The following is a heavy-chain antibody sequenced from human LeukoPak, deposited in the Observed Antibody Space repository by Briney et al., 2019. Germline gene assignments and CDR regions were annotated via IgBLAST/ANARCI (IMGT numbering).Heavy chain of an antibody. V-gene: IGHV1-69*13. CDR1: GGTFSSYA. D-gene: IGHD3-10*01. Sequence: GASVKVSCKASGGTFSSYAISWVRQAPGQGLEWMGGIIPIFGTANYAQKFQGRVTITADESTSTAYMELSSLRSEDTAVYYCARAVGAYGSGTPDDAFDIWGQGTMVTVSS. CDR3: ARAVGAYGSGTPDDAFDI. CDR2: IIPIFGTA. J-gene: IGHJ3*02.